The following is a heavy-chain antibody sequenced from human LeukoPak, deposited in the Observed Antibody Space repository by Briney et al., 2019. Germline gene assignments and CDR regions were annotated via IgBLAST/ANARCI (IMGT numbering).Heavy chain of an antibody. CDR3: ARGGVVVVPAAIRDDAFDI. CDR2: ICSGGST. Sequence: PGGSLRLSCAASGFTVSSNYMSWVRQAPGKGLEWVSVICSGGSTYYADSVKGRFTISRDNSKNTLYLQMNSLRAEDPAVYYCARGGVVVVPAAIRDDAFDIWGQGTMVTVSS. V-gene: IGHV3-53*01. D-gene: IGHD2-2*01. CDR1: GFTVSSNY. J-gene: IGHJ3*02.